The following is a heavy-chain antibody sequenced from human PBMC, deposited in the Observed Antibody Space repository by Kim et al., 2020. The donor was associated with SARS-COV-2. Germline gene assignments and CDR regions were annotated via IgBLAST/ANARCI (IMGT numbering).Heavy chain of an antibody. CDR2: GKGNT. V-gene: IGHV1-3*01. CDR3: LGGFYFDY. J-gene: IGHJ4*02. Sequence: GKGNTIYQQKFQGRVTFTTDTSASTAYMELSFLRSEDSAVYYCLGGFYFDYWGQGTLVTVSS. D-gene: IGHD3-16*01.